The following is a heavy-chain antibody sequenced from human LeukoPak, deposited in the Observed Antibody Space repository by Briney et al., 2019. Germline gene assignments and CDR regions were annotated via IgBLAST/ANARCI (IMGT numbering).Heavy chain of an antibody. CDR3: ARDSESGGRYCSSTSCYYPV. CDR2: ISSSGSTI. CDR1: GFTFSSYE. Sequence: PGGSLRLSCAASGFTFSSYEMNWVRQAPGKGLEWVSYISSSGSTIYYADSVKGRFTISRDNAKNSLYLQMNSLRAEDTAVYYCARDSESGGRYCSSTSCYYPVWGKGTTVTVSS. J-gene: IGHJ6*04. D-gene: IGHD2-2*01. V-gene: IGHV3-48*03.